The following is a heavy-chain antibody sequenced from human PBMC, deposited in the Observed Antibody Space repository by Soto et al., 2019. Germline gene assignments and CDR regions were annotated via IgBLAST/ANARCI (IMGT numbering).Heavy chain of an antibody. D-gene: IGHD6-6*01. CDR3: TRARPGPQHYFDS. CDR2: INTDGTGT. J-gene: IGHJ4*02. Sequence: EVQLVESGGGLTQPGGSLRLSCAASGFTFSSDWLHWVRQPPGKGLEWVSRINTDGTGTSYADSVKGRFTISRDNAKNTLYLQTTSLRAEDTAIYYCTRARPGPQHYFDSWGQGSMVTVSS. CDR1: GFTFSSDW. V-gene: IGHV3-74*01.